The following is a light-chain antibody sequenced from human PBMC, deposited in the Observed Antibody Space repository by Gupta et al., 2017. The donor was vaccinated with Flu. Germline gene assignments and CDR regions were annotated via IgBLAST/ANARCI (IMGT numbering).Light chain of an antibody. CDR2: DVS. V-gene: IGLV2-11*01. CDR3: CSYAGSYTFMV. CDR1: SSDVGGYNY. J-gene: IGLJ3*02. Sequence: QSALIQPRSVSGSPGQSVTISCTGTSSDVGGYNYVSWYQQHPGKAPKLMIYDVSKRPSGVPDRFSGSKSGNTASLTISGLQAEDEADYYCCSYAGSYTFMVFGGGTKLTVL.